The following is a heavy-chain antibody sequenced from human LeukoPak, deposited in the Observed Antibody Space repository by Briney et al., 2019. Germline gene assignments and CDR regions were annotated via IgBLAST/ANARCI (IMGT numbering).Heavy chain of an antibody. D-gene: IGHD5-18*01. J-gene: IGHJ4*02. CDR2: IYSGGSA. CDR3: ARDGEYSYGTQFDY. CDR1: GFTVSSNY. V-gene: IGHV3-53*01. Sequence: GGSLRLSRAGSGFTVSSNYMSSDRQAPGKGLEWVSVIYSGGSAYYADSVKGRFTVSSDNSKNTLYLQMNSLRAEDTAVYYCARDGEYSYGTQFDYWGQGTLVTVSS.